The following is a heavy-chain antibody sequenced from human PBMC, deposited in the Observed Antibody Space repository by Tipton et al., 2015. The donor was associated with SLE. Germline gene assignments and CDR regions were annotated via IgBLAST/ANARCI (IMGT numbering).Heavy chain of an antibody. CDR1: GGSFSGYY. J-gene: IGHJ3*02. Sequence: SLRLSCAVYGGSFSGYYCSWIRQPPGKGLEWISYISVSGSNIHYADSVKGRFTISRDNAEKSLYLQMSSLRAEDTAVYYCATYDSEPHDAFDIWGQGTMVTVSS. CDR3: ATYDSEPHDAFDI. V-gene: IGHV3-11*01. D-gene: IGHD3-22*01. CDR2: ISVSGSNI.